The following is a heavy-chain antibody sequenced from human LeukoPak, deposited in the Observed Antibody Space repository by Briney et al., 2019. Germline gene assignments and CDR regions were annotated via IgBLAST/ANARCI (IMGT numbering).Heavy chain of an antibody. Sequence: SETLSLTCAVYGGSFSGYYWTWIRQPPGKGLEWIGEINHSGSIDYSPSLQSRVTISVDTSKNQFSLKLSSVTAADTAVYYCARGRYSGYDLPEDYYYYGMDVWGQGTTVTVSS. CDR2: INHSGSI. CDR1: GGSFSGYY. V-gene: IGHV4-34*01. D-gene: IGHD5-12*01. J-gene: IGHJ6*02. CDR3: ARGRYSGYDLPEDYYYYGMDV.